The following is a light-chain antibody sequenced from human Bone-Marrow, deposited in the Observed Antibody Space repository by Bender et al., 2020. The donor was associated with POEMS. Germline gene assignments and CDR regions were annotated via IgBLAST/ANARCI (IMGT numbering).Light chain of an antibody. V-gene: IGLV1-44*01. Sequence: QSVLTQPPPASGTPGQRVTISCSGGSSNIGAHAVNWYQHLPGTAPKLLIYSSHRRPSEVPDRFSGSRSGTSASLAISGLQSEDEADYYCAVWDDSLNGWVFGGGTKLTLL. CDR1: SSNIGAHA. CDR3: AVWDDSLNGWV. J-gene: IGLJ3*02. CDR2: SSH.